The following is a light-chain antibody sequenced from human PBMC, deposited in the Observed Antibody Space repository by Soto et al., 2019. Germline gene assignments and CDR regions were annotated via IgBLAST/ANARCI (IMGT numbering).Light chain of an antibody. V-gene: IGLV2-8*01. Sequence: QSALTQPPSASGSPGQSVTISCTGTSSDVDDYNYVSWYQQHPGKAPKLIIYEVNVRPSGVPDRFSGSKSGNTASLTVSGLQAEDEADYYCSSSAGSNNLGVFGGGTKL. CDR1: SSDVDDYNY. CDR2: EVN. CDR3: SSSAGSNNLGV. J-gene: IGLJ2*01.